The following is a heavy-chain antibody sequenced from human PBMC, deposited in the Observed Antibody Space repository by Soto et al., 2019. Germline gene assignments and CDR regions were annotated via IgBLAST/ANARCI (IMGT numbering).Heavy chain of an antibody. CDR1: GVSISSYY. D-gene: IGHD3-22*01. CDR2: IYYSGST. J-gene: IGHJ4*02. V-gene: IGHV4-59*01. Sequence: PSETLSLTCTVSGVSISSYYWSWIRQPPGKGLEWIGYIYYSGSTNYNPSLKSRVTISVDTSKNQFSLKLSSVTAADTAVYYCARVSASGSHFEYWGQGTLVTVSS. CDR3: ARVSASGSHFEY.